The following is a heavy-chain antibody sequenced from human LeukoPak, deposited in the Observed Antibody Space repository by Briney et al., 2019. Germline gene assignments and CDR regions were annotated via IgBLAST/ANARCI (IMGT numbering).Heavy chain of an antibody. D-gene: IGHD2/OR15-2a*01. CDR3: TTWAFYHGLDV. Sequence: GGSLRLSCVASGFTLEAYEMHGVRQARGKGPEWVSLISANGGRTSYADSVKGRFTISRDNSKNSLYLQMTSLRAEDSALYYCTTWAFYHGLDVWGQGTMVTVSS. CDR2: ISANGGRT. CDR1: GFTLEAYE. J-gene: IGHJ6*02. V-gene: IGHV3-43*02.